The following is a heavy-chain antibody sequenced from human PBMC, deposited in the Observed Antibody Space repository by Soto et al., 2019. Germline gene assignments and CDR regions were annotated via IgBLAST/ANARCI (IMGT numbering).Heavy chain of an antibody. Sequence: SETLSLTCTVSGGSISSGEYYCSWIRQPPGKGLEWIGYIYYSGSTYYNPSLKSRVTISVDTSKNQFSLKLSSVTAADTAVYYCAREGYGIGNWFDPWGQGTLVTVSS. CDR1: GGSISSGEYY. J-gene: IGHJ5*02. CDR2: IYYSGST. V-gene: IGHV4-30-4*01. D-gene: IGHD6-13*01. CDR3: AREGYGIGNWFDP.